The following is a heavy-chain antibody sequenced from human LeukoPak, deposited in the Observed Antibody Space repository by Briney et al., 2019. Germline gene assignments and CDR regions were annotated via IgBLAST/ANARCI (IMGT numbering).Heavy chain of an antibody. J-gene: IGHJ4*02. D-gene: IGHD6-13*01. V-gene: IGHV3-21*01. CDR2: ISSSNSYI. CDR3: ARDPVVYSSSWYIDY. Sequence: GGSLRLSCAASGFTFSSYSMNWVRQAPGKGLEWVSSISSSNSYIYYADSVKGRFTISRDNAKNSLYLQMNSLRAEDTAVYYCARDPVVYSSSWYIDYWGQGTLVTVSS. CDR1: GFTFSSYS.